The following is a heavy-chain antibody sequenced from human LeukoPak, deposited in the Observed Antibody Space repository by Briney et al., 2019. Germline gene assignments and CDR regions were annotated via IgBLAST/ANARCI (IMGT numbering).Heavy chain of an antibody. CDR3: AKDVRSPGSPPS. V-gene: IGHV3-30*04. CDR1: GFTFSSYA. D-gene: IGHD3-10*01. CDR2: ISYDGSNK. Sequence: GGSLRLSCAASGFTFSSYAMHWVRQAPGKGLEWVAVISYDGSNKYYADPVKGRFTISRDNSKNTLYLQMNSLRAEDTAVYYCAKDVRSPGSPPSWGQGTLVTVSS. J-gene: IGHJ5*02.